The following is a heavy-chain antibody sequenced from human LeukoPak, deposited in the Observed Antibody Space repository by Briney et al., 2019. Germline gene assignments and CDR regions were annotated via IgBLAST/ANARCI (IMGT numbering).Heavy chain of an antibody. D-gene: IGHD3-10*01. J-gene: IGHJ4*02. CDR1: GFTFNSYA. CDR2: ISGSGGST. V-gene: IGHV3-23*01. Sequence: PGGSLRLSCAASGFTFNSYAMTWVRQAPGKGLEWVSGISGSGGSTYYADSVKGRFTISRDSSKNTLYLQMNSLRAEDTAVYYCAKDRAPTTGSSDYWGQGTLVTVSS. CDR3: AKDRAPTTGSSDY.